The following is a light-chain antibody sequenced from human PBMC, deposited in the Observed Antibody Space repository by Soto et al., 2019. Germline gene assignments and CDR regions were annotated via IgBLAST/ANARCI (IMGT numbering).Light chain of an antibody. J-gene: IGKJ4*01. CDR1: QTVVSY. Sequence: DIPMTQSPSSLSASVGDRVTITCRASQTVVSYLNWYQQKPGKAPKLLIYTASSLQSGVPSRFSGSGSGTDFTLTINSLQPEDFATYYCQQTYSTPLTFGGGTKVEI. V-gene: IGKV1-39*01. CDR3: QQTYSTPLT. CDR2: TAS.